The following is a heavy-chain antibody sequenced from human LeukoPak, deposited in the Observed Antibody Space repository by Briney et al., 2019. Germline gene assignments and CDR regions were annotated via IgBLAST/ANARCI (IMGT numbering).Heavy chain of an antibody. CDR1: GFTVSSNY. J-gene: IGHJ4*02. CDR2: IYSGGST. CDR3: ARPSYYYDSSGYPRYFDY. Sequence: GGSLRLSCAASGFTVSSNYMSWVRQAPGKGLEWVSVIYSGGSTYYADSVKGRFTISRDNSKNTLYLQMNSLRAEDTAVYYCARPSYYYDSSGYPRYFDYWGQGTLVTVSS. V-gene: IGHV3-66*01. D-gene: IGHD3-22*01.